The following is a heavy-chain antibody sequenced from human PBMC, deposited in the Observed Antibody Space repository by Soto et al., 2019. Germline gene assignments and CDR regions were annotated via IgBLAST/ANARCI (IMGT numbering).Heavy chain of an antibody. Sequence: AASVKVSCKASGGTFSSYAISWVRQAPGQGLEWMGGIIPIFGTANYARKFQGRVTITADESTSTAYMELSSLRSEDTAVYYCARESAYSSSADYWGQGTLVTVSS. CDR2: IIPIFGTA. D-gene: IGHD6-6*01. CDR3: ARESAYSSSADY. J-gene: IGHJ4*02. CDR1: GGTFSSYA. V-gene: IGHV1-69*13.